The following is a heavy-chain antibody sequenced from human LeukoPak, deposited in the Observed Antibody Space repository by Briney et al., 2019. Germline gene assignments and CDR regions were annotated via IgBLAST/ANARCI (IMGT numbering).Heavy chain of an antibody. V-gene: IGHV3-48*04. CDR2: ISSSSSTI. CDR3: GRAGTAIDY. CDR1: GFTFSSYS. Sequence: GGSLRLSCAASGFTFSSYSMNWVRQAPGKGLEWVSYISSSSSTIYYADSVKGRFTISRDNAENSLYLQMNSLRAEDTAVYYCGRAGTAIDYWGQGTLVTVSS. J-gene: IGHJ4*02. D-gene: IGHD2-21*02.